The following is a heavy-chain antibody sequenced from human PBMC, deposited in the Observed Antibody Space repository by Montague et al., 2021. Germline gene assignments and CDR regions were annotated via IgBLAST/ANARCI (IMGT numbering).Heavy chain of an antibody. V-gene: IGHV4-59*01. CDR2: IYYSRRT. CDR1: GASISDYY. D-gene: IGHD1-14*01. J-gene: IGHJ6*02. Sequence: SETLSLTCSVSGASISDYYWSWIRQPPGKGLEWIGYIYYSRRTNYNSSLKSRVTISVDTSKNQFSLKLSSVTAADTAFYYCAVTNPYYYYGIDVWGQGTTVTVSS. CDR3: AVTNPYYYYGIDV.